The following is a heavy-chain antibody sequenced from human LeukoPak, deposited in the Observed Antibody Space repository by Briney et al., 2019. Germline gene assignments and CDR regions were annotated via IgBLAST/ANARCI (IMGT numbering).Heavy chain of an antibody. CDR2: IWYDGNNK. CDR3: AKDWGYTTMVSYYFDY. V-gene: IGHV3-33*06. CDR1: GFTFSSYG. Sequence: PGGFLRLSCAASGFTFSSYGMHWVRQAPGKGLEWVAVIWYDGNNKYYADSVKGRFTISRDNSKNTLYLQMNSLRAEDTAVYYCAKDWGYTTMVSYYFDYWGQGTLVTVSS. J-gene: IGHJ4*02. D-gene: IGHD5-18*01.